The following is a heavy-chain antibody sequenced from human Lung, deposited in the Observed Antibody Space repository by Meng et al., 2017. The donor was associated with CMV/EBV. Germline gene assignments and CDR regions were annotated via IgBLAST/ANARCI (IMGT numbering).Heavy chain of an antibody. CDR2: IYPGDSDA. V-gene: IGHV5-51*01. D-gene: IGHD1-1*01. Sequence: XVSXKASGYSFMSYWIGWVRQMPGKGLEWMGIIYPGDSDAKYSPSFQGQVTISADKSISTAYLQWSSLKASDTAMYFCARQGSLERPPSNWGQGTLVTVSS. CDR1: GYSFMSYW. CDR3: ARQGSLERPPSN. J-gene: IGHJ4*02.